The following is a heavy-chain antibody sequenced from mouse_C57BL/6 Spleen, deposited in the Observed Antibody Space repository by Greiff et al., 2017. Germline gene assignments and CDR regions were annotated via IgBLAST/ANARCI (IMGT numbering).Heavy chain of an antibody. CDR1: GYTFTDYN. J-gene: IGHJ4*01. Sequence: VQLQQSGPELVKPGASVKIPCKASGYTFTDYNMDWVKQSHGKSLEWIGDINPNNGGTIYNQKFKGKATLTVDKSSSTAYMELRSLTSEDTAVYYCARVTTVVAPTMDDWGQGTSVTVSS. CDR3: ARVTTVVAPTMDD. V-gene: IGHV1-18*01. CDR2: INPNNGGT. D-gene: IGHD1-1*01.